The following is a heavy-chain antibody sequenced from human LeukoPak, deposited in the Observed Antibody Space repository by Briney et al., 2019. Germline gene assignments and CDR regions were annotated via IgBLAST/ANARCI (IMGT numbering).Heavy chain of an antibody. CDR2: IYYSGST. CDR3: AREGAAAGLYYYMDV. V-gene: IGHV4-39*07. CDR1: GGSISSSSYY. Sequence: PSETLSLTCTVSGGSISSSSYYWSWIRQPPGKGLEWIGSIYYSGSTYYNPSLKSRVTISVDTSKNQFSLKLSSVTAADTAVYYCAREGAAAGLYYYMDVWGKGTTVTVSS. D-gene: IGHD6-13*01. J-gene: IGHJ6*03.